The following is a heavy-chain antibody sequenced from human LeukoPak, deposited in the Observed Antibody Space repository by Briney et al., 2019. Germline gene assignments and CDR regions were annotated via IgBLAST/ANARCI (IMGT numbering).Heavy chain of an antibody. Sequence: SETLSLTCTVSGGSISSYYWSWIRQPPGKGLEWIGYIYYSGSTNYNPSLKSRVTISVDTSKNQFSLKLSSVTAADTAVYYCARGKGLWYYGSGSYYNPFDYWGQGTLVTVSS. CDR1: GGSISSYY. CDR3: ARGKGLWYYGSGSYYNPFDY. D-gene: IGHD3-10*01. V-gene: IGHV4-59*01. CDR2: IYYSGST. J-gene: IGHJ4*02.